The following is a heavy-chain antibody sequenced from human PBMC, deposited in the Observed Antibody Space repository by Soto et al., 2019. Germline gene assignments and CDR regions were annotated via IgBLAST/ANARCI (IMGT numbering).Heavy chain of an antibody. CDR1: GGSLSNYG. J-gene: IGHJ6*02. CDR2: IIPVFGTA. V-gene: IGHV1-69*13. CDR3: ARGDATKIVVTTYYAMDV. Sequence: SLKVSCKASGGSLSNYGISCVRQAPGQGLEWMGGIIPVFGTANYAQKFQGRVTITADESTSIVYMDVTSLRSEDTAVYYCARGDATKIVVTTYYAMDVWGQGTTVTVSS. D-gene: IGHD3-9*01.